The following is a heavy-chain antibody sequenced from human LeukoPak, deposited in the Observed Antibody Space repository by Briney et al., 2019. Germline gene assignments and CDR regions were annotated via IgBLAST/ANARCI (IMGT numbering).Heavy chain of an antibody. J-gene: IGHJ4*02. V-gene: IGHV4-39*07. D-gene: IGHD3-10*01. Sequence: SETLSLTCTVSGGSISSSSYYWGWIRQPPGKGLEWIGSIYYSGSTYSNPSLKSRVTISVATSKNQFSLKLSSVTAADTAVYYCARGSVMVTYYYHSGRLYYFDFWGQGTLVTVSS. CDR2: IYYSGST. CDR1: GGSISSSSYY. CDR3: ARGSVMVTYYYHSGRLYYFDF.